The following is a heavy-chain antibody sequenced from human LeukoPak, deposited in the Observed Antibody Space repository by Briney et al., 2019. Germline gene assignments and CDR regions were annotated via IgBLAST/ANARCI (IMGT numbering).Heavy chain of an antibody. CDR3: ASGYGKFDY. Sequence: SETLSPTCTVSGGSISSYYWRWIRQPPGKGLEWIGYIYYSGSTNYNPSLKSRVTISVDTSKNQFSLKLSSVTAADTAVYYCASGYGKFDYWGQGTLVTVSS. CDR1: GGSISSYY. D-gene: IGHD5-12*01. J-gene: IGHJ4*02. CDR2: IYYSGST. V-gene: IGHV4-59*01.